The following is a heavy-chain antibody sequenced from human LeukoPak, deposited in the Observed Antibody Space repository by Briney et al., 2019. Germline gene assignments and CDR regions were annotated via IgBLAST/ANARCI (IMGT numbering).Heavy chain of an antibody. CDR3: ARDASSSSSWPGGAFDI. D-gene: IGHD6-13*01. CDR1: GYTFISYS. J-gene: IGHJ3*02. V-gene: IGHV1-18*01. CDR2: ISAYNGNT. Sequence: ASVKVSCKASGYTFISYSISWVRQAPGQGLEWMGWISAYNGNTNYAQKLQGRVTMTTDTSTSTAYMELRSLRSDDTAVYYCARDASSSSSWPGGAFDIWGQGTMVTVSS.